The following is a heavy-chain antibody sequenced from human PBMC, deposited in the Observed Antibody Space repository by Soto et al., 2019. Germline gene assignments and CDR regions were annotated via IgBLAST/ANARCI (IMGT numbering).Heavy chain of an antibody. V-gene: IGHV3-7*01. CDR3: ARGDTPMITGMDSFDI. Sequence: GGSLRLSCAASGFTFSRYWMNWVRQAPGKGLEWAANIKQDGTEKNYVDSVKGRFTISRDNARKSLYLQMDSLRAEDTAVYFCARGDTPMITGMDSFDIWGQGTMVTVSS. J-gene: IGHJ3*02. D-gene: IGHD5-18*01. CDR1: GFTFSRYW. CDR2: IKQDGTEK.